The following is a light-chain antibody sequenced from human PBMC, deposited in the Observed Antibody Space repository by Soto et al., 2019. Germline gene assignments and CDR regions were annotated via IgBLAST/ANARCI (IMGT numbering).Light chain of an antibody. CDR2: AAS. J-gene: IGKJ2*01. CDR3: QQFGCSLYT. CDR1: QYISSRY. Sequence: EIVVTQSPGTLSLSPGDRATLSCRASQYISSRYLAWYRQKPGQPPRLLIYAASSRASGIPDRFSGSGSGTDFTLTISRLEPEDFAVYYCQQFGCSLYTFGQGTRLEIK. V-gene: IGKV3-20*01.